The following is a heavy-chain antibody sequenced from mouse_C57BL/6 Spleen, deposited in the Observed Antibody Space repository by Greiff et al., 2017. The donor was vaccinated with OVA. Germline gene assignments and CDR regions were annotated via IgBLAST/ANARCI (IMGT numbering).Heavy chain of an antibody. CDR2: IRSKSNNYAT. CDR3: VRHRDYDYDGDYYAMDY. CDR1: GFSFNTYA. D-gene: IGHD2-4*01. J-gene: IGHJ4*01. V-gene: IGHV10-1*01. Sequence: EVQRVESGGGLVQPKGSLKLSCAASGFSFNTYAMNWVRQAPGKGLEWVARIRSKSNNYATYYADSVKDRFTISRDDSESMLYLQMNNLKTEDTAMYYCVRHRDYDYDGDYYAMDYWGQGTSVTVSS.